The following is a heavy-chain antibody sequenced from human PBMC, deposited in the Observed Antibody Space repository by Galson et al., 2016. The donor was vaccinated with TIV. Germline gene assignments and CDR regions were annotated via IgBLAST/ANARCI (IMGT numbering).Heavy chain of an antibody. CDR2: IYYSGST. D-gene: IGHD1-26*01. CDR3: ARWADSGSYYDYFQD. Sequence: TLSLTCNVSGGSISSSAYHWSWIRLHPGKGLEWIGNIYYSGSTYYNPSLKSRATISVDTSQNQFSLILRSVTAADTAVYYCARWADSGSYYDYFQDWGQGTLVTVSS. V-gene: IGHV4-31*03. CDR1: GGSISSSAYH. J-gene: IGHJ1*01.